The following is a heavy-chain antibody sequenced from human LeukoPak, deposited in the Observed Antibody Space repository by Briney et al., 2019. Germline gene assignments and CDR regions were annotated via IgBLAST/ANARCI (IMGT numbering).Heavy chain of an antibody. J-gene: IGHJ6*02. CDR3: ARDELPDYLNLGMDV. CDR2: INPNSGGT. CDR1: GYTFTGYY. V-gene: IGHV1-2*02. D-gene: IGHD2/OR15-2a*01. Sequence: GASVKVSCKASGYTFTGYYMHWVRQAPGQGLEWMGWINPNSGGTNYAQKFQGRVTMTRDTSTSTVYMGLSSLRSEDTAVYYCARDELPDYLNLGMDVWAKGPRSPSP.